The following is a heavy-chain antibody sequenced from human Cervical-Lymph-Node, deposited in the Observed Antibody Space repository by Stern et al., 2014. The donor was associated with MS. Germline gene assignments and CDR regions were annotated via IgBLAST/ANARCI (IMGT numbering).Heavy chain of an antibody. CDR2: VNSNGGSA. J-gene: IGHJ6*02. CDR1: GYTFIRYY. CDR3: ATLYDSSGNYGMEV. Sequence: VQLVESGAQVKKPGASVKVSCTGSGYTFIRYYIHWVRQAPRQGLEWMGLVNSNGGSASYAQKFQGRVSMASDTSTSTVSMELSSLRSEDTAVYYCATLYDSSGNYGMEVWGQGTTVIVSS. D-gene: IGHD5/OR15-5a*01. V-gene: IGHV1-46*01.